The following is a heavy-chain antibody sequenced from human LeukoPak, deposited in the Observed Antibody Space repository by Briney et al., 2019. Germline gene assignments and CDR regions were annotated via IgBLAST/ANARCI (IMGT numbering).Heavy chain of an antibody. CDR1: GFTFSSNY. Sequence: GSLRLSCAASGFTFSSNYMSWVRQAPGKGLEWIGSIYYGRTTYYNPSLNSRVTISIVTSKNQFSLQLNSVTAADTAVYYCVRHDGRGGATMGALDSWGQGSLVTVSS. CDR2: IYYGRTT. D-gene: IGHD5-12*01. J-gene: IGHJ4*02. CDR3: VRHDGRGGATMGALDS. V-gene: IGHV4-39*01.